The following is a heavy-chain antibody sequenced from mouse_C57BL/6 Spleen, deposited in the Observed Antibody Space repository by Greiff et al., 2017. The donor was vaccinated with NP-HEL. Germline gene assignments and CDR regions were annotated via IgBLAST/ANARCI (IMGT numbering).Heavy chain of an antibody. CDR1: GYSITSGYY. Sequence: VQLKESGPGLVKPSQSLSLTCSVTGYSITSGYYWNWIRQFPGNKLEWMGYISYDGSNNYNPSLKNRISITRDTSKNQFFLKLNSVTTEDTATYYCAREEESLFAYWGQGTLVTVSA. CDR3: AREEESLFAY. V-gene: IGHV3-6*01. J-gene: IGHJ3*01. CDR2: ISYDGSN.